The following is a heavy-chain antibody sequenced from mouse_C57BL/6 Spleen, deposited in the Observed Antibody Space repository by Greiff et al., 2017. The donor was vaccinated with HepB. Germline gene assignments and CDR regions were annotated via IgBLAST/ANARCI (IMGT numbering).Heavy chain of an antibody. CDR3: ARSIYDGYSFAY. J-gene: IGHJ3*01. V-gene: IGHV1-61*01. D-gene: IGHD2-3*01. CDR1: GYTFTSYW. CDR2: IYPSDSET. Sequence: QVQLQQPGAELVRPGSSVKLSCKASGYTFTSYWMDWVKQRPGQGLEWIGNIYPSDSETHYNQKFKDKATLTVDKSSSTAYMQLSSLTSEDSAVYYCARSIYDGYSFAYWGQGTLVTVSA.